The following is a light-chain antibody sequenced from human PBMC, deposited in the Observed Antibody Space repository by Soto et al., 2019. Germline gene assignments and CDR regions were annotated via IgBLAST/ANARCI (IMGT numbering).Light chain of an antibody. CDR1: QTISTN. CDR2: DAS. Sequence: DIPMPQSPSSLSSSVEDRVTITCRASQTISTNLNWYQQKPGQPPRLLIYDASSLLSGVPSRFSGSGSGTDFTLTIASLQPEDFSTYYCQQSDSTPYTFGQGTKVEI. CDR3: QQSDSTPYT. J-gene: IGKJ2*01. V-gene: IGKV1-39*01.